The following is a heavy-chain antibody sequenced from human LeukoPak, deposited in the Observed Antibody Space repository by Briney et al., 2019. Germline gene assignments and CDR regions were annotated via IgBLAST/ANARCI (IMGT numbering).Heavy chain of an antibody. CDR3: ARVREKYSSSSNFDY. J-gene: IGHJ4*02. CDR2: IYHSGST. CDR1: GYSISSGYY. D-gene: IGHD6-6*01. V-gene: IGHV4-38-2*02. Sequence: SETLSLTCTVSGYSISSGYYWGWIRQPPGKGLEWIGSIYHSGSTYYNPYLKSRVTISVDTSKNQFSLKLSSVTAADTAVYYCARVREKYSSSSNFDYWGQGTLVTVSS.